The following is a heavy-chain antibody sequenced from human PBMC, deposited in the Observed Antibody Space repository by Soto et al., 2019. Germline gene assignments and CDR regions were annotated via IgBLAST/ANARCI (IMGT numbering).Heavy chain of an antibody. V-gene: IGHV3-11*01. CDR1: GFNFSYYY. D-gene: IGHD2-15*01. CDR2: INSSSNVI. Sequence: GGSLRVSCAAAGFNFSYYYMSWIRQAPGKGLEWVSFINSSSNVIYYAESVKGRFIISRDNAKNTLYLQMNSLRGEDAAVYYCARLMVAASDPMDWFDPWGQGTLVTVSS. J-gene: IGHJ5*02. CDR3: ARLMVAASDPMDWFDP.